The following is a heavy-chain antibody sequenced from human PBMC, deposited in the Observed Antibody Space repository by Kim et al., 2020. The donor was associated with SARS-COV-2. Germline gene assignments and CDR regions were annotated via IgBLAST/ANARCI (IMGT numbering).Heavy chain of an antibody. CDR2: IIPIFGTA. CDR3: ARVSYDSSGYSYYYYVMDV. V-gene: IGHV1-69*13. Sequence: SVKVSCKASGGTFSSYSITWVRQAPGQGLEWMGGIIPIFGTANYAQKFQGRVTITADESTSTAYMELSSLRSEDTAVYYCARVSYDSSGYSYYYYVMDVWGQGTTVTVSS. CDR1: GGTFSSYS. J-gene: IGHJ6*02. D-gene: IGHD3-22*01.